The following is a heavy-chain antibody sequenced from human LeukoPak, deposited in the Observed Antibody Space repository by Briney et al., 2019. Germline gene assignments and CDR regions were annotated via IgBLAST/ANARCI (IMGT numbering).Heavy chain of an antibody. CDR3: AKADFGRHRSLRWYYYGMDV. CDR2: INSDGSST. CDR1: GFTFSSYW. D-gene: IGHD5-12*01. J-gene: IGHJ6*02. Sequence: PGGSLRLSCAASGFTFSSYWMHWVRHAPGKGLVWVSRINSDGSSTSYADSVKGRFTISRDNSKNTLYLQMNSLRAEDTAVYYCAKADFGRHRSLRWYYYGMDVWGQGTTVTVSS. V-gene: IGHV3-74*01.